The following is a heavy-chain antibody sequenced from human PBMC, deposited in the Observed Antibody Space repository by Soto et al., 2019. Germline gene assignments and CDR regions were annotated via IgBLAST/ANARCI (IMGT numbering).Heavy chain of an antibody. CDR2: ISYDGSNK. Sequence: QVQLVESGGGVVQPGRSLRLSCAASGFTFSSYAMHWVRQAPGKGLEWVAVISYDGSNKYYADSVKGRFTISRDNSKNTLYLQMNSLRAEDTAVYYCARGDFWSGYYRHSVPCDYWGQGTLVTVSS. V-gene: IGHV3-30-3*01. CDR3: ARGDFWSGYYRHSVPCDY. J-gene: IGHJ4*02. CDR1: GFTFSSYA. D-gene: IGHD3-3*01.